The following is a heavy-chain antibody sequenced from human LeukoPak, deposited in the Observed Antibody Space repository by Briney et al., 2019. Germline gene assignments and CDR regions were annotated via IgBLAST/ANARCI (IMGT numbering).Heavy chain of an antibody. D-gene: IGHD3-16*01. J-gene: IGHJ4*02. CDR2: ISGSGGST. CDR1: GFTVSSNY. CDR3: AKDWATVMADY. Sequence: AGGSLRLSCAASGFTVSSNYMSWVRQAPGKGLEWVSAISGSGGSTYYADSVKGRFTISRDNSKNTLYLQMNSLRAEDTAVYYCAKDWATVMADYWGQGTLVTVSS. V-gene: IGHV3-23*01.